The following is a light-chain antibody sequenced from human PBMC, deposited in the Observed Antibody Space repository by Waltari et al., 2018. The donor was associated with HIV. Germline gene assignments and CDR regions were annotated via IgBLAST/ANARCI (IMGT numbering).Light chain of an antibody. Sequence: QSVLTQPPSASGTPGQRVTISCSGSSSNIGSTTVNWYQQLPGTAPKLLIASNNQRPSGVPDRFSGSKSGTSASLAISGLQSEDEADYYCAAWDDSLAWVFGGGTKLTVL. CDR2: SNN. CDR3: AAWDDSLAWV. CDR1: SSNIGSTT. V-gene: IGLV1-44*01. J-gene: IGLJ3*02.